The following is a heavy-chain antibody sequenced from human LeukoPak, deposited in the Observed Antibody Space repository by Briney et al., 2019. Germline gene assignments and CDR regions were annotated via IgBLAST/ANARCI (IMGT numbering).Heavy chain of an antibody. J-gene: IGHJ4*02. CDR3: ATGRSGYFDS. CDR2: IKSKSDGGIK. Sequence: GGSLRLSCAASGLTLSNAWMTWVRQAPGKGREWVARIKSKSDGGIKEYAAPVKGTFTISRDDSENTVYLQMNSLKIEDTAVYYCATGRSGYFDSWGQGTLVFVSS. CDR1: GLTLSNAW. V-gene: IGHV3-15*01.